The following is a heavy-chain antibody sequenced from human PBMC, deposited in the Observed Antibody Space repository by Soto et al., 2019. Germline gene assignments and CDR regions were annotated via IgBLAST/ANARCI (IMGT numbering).Heavy chain of an antibody. J-gene: IGHJ4*02. D-gene: IGHD4-4*01. CDR3: ARVQRRSNLPDY. V-gene: IGHV4-34*01. CDR2: INHSGST. CDR1: GGSFSGYY. Sequence: QVQLQQWGAGLLKPSETLSLTCAVYGGSFSGYYWSWIRQPPGKGLEWIGEINHSGSTNYNPSLKSRVTISVDTSKNQFSPKLSSVTAADTAVYYCARVQRRSNLPDYWGQGTLVTVSS.